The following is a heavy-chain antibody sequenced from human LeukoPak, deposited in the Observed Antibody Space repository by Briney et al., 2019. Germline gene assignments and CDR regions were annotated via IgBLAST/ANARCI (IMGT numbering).Heavy chain of an antibody. CDR2: IYSSGST. D-gene: IGHD7-27*01. CDR1: GGSISNYF. Sequence: PSETLSLTCSVSGGSISNYFWTWIRQPPGKGLEWIGYIYSSGSTYYNPSLKSRVTISVDTSKNRFSLKLSTVTAADTAVYYCARRPTGDPKFDYRGQGTLVTVSS. J-gene: IGHJ4*02. V-gene: IGHV4-59*08. CDR3: ARRPTGDPKFDY.